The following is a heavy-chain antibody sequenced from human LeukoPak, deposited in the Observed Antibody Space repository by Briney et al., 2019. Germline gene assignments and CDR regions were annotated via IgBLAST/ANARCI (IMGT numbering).Heavy chain of an antibody. J-gene: IGHJ4*02. CDR3: ARDRVVVAAQGLDY. CDR1: GLTFSSYA. CDR2: ISYDGSNK. D-gene: IGHD2-15*01. Sequence: GGSLRLSCAASGLTFSSYAMHWVRQAPGKGLEWVAVISYDGSNKYYADSVKGRFTISRDNSKNTLYLQMNSLRAEDTAVYYCARDRVVVAAQGLDYWGQGTLVTVSS. V-gene: IGHV3-30*04.